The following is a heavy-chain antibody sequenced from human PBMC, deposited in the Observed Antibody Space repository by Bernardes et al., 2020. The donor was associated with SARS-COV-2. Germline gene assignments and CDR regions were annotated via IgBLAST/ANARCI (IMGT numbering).Heavy chain of an antibody. V-gene: IGHV4-59*08. CDR3: ARHAKHCSNGVCQTYYYYAMDV. CDR1: GDSNKYYY. CDR2: IYHSGNT. D-gene: IGHD2-8*01. Sequence: SETLSLTCTVSGDSNKYYYWSWIRQPPGKGLEWIGYIYHSGNTNYNPSLKSRVTISIDMSKNQFSLKLKSVTAADTAVYYCARHAKHCSNGVCQTYYYYAMDVWGQGTTVTVSS. J-gene: IGHJ6*02.